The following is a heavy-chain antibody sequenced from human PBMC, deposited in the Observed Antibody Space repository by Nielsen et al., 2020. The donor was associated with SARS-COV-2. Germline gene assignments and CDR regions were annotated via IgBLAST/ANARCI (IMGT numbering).Heavy chain of an antibody. J-gene: IGHJ6*02. CDR3: ARAGYSSSWYALWYYGMDV. V-gene: IGHV3-7*03. CDR2: IKQDGSEK. D-gene: IGHD6-13*01. CDR1: GFTFSSYW. Sequence: GGSLRLSCAASGFTFSSYWMSWVRQAPGKGLEWVANIKQDGSEKYYVDSVKGRFTISRDNAKNSLYLQMNSLRAEDTAVYYCARAGYSSSWYALWYYGMDVWGQGTTVTVSS.